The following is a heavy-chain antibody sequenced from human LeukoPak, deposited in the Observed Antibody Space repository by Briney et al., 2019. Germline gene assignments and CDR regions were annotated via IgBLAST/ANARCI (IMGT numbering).Heavy chain of an antibody. CDR3: AKVDYYGSGTYNYFDY. D-gene: IGHD3-10*01. J-gene: IGHJ4*02. Sequence: GGSLRLSCAASGFAFDEYAMHWVRQAPGKGLEWVSGINWNSDNIGYADSVKGRFTISRDNAKNSLYLQMDRLRDEDTALYYCAKVDYYGSGTYNYFDYWGQGTLVTVSS. V-gene: IGHV3-9*01. CDR2: INWNSDNI. CDR1: GFAFDEYA.